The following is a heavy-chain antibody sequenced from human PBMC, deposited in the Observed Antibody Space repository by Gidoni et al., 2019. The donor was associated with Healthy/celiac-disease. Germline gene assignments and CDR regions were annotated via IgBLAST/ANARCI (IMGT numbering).Heavy chain of an antibody. D-gene: IGHD5-18*01. V-gene: IGHV3-23*01. CDR2: MSGSGGST. Sequence: EVQLLESGGGLVQPGGSLRLSCAASGFTFSSYAMSWVRQAPGKGREGVAAMSGSGGSTYYADSVKGRFTIARDNSKNTLYLQMNSLRAEDTAVYYCAKGRIQLWLSDAFDIWGQGTMVTVSS. CDR1: GFTFSSYA. J-gene: IGHJ3*02. CDR3: AKGRIQLWLSDAFDI.